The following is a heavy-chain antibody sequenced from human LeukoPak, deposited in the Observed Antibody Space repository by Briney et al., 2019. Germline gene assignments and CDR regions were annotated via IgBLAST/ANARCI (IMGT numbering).Heavy chain of an antibody. D-gene: IGHD3-22*01. J-gene: IGHJ4*02. Sequence: SETLSLTCAVYIDSFTNYYWNWIRQTPGKGLEWIGEVNDSGGTNINPSLKSRVTISVDTSKNQFSLKLSSVTAADTAVYYCARAMDYDTQGADYWGQGTLVTVSS. CDR3: ARAMDYDTQGADY. CDR1: IDSFTNYY. CDR2: VNDSGGT. V-gene: IGHV4-34*01.